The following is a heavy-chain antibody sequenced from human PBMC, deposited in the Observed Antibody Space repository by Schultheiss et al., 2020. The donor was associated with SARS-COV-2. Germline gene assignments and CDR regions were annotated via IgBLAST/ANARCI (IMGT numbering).Heavy chain of an antibody. CDR3: GRVMNRESAIDY. Sequence: SETLSLTCAVYGRSFSGYYWSWIRQPPGKGLEWIGYIYSSGSTYNNPSLKSRVTISVDTSKNQFSLKLSSVTAADTAVYYCGRVMNRESAIDYWGQGTLVTVSS. CDR1: GRSFSGYY. V-gene: IGHV4-30-4*08. J-gene: IGHJ4*02. D-gene: IGHD2-2*02. CDR2: IYSSGST.